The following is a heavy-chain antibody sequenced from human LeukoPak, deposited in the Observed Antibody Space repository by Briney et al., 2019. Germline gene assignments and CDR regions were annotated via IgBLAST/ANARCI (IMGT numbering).Heavy chain of an antibody. J-gene: IGHJ3*02. CDR3: ASNGGMTTVTTSATFDI. CDR1: GGTFSSYA. D-gene: IGHD4-11*01. CDR2: IIPILGIA. V-gene: IGHV1-69*04. Sequence: ASVTVSCKASGGTFSSYAISWVRQAPGQGLEWMGRIIPILGIANYAQKFQGRVTITADKSTSTAYMELSSLRSEDTAVYYCASNGGMTTVTTSATFDIWGQGTTVTVSS.